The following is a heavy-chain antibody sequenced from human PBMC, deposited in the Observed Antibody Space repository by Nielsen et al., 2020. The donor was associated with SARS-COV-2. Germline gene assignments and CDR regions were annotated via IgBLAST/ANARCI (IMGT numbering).Heavy chain of an antibody. CDR2: IYSGGST. CDR3: ARDLVYYGMDV. V-gene: IGHV3-53*01. J-gene: IGHJ6*02. D-gene: IGHD2-15*01. CDR1: GFTVSSNY. Sequence: GGSLRLSCAASGFTVSSNYMSWVRQAPGKGLEWVLVIYSGGSTYYADSVKGRFTISRDNSKNTLYLQMNSLRAEDTAVYYCARDLVYYGMDVWGQGTTVTVSS.